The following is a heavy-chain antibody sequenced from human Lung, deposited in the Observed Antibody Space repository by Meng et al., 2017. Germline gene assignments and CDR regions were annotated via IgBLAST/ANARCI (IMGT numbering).Heavy chain of an antibody. CDR3: ARGLLRHIGGNWFDP. V-gene: IGHV1-8*01. CDR1: GYPLTSYD. CDR2: MNPNSGNT. Sequence: QVQVGQSGGEVKKPGASVKVSCKATGYPLTSYDINWVRQATGQGLEWMGWMNPNSGNTGYAQKFQGRVTMTRNTSISTAYMELSSLRSEDTAVYYCARGLLRHIGGNWFDPWGQGTLVTVSS. D-gene: IGHD3-16*01. J-gene: IGHJ5*02.